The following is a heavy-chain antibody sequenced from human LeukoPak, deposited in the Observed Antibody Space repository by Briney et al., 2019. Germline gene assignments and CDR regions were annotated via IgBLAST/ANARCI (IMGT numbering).Heavy chain of an antibody. J-gene: IGHJ3*02. Sequence: AGSLRLSCSASGFTFSNYVMSWVRQAPGEGLEWVSSIIGSGVNTYYADSVKGRFTISRDNSKNTLYVQMNSLRAEDTAVYYCAKDSRVAYCSSTTFAYAFDIWGQGTMVTVS. CDR2: IIGSGVNT. D-gene: IGHD2-2*01. V-gene: IGHV3-23*01. CDR3: AKDSRVAYCSSTTFAYAFDI. CDR1: GFTFSNYV.